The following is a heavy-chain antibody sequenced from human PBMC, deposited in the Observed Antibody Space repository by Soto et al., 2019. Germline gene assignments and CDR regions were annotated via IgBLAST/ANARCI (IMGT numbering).Heavy chain of an antibody. V-gene: IGHV3-30-3*01. CDR3: AREESGYDAFDS. CDR2: ISYDGSNK. D-gene: IGHD5-12*01. CDR1: GFTFSSYA. J-gene: IGHJ4*02. Sequence: QVQLVESGGGVVQPGRSLRLSCAASGFTFSSYAMHWVRQAPGKGLEWVAVISYDGSNKYYADSVKGRFTISRDNSKSTLYLQMNSLRAEDTSVYYCAREESGYDAFDSWGQGTLVTVSS.